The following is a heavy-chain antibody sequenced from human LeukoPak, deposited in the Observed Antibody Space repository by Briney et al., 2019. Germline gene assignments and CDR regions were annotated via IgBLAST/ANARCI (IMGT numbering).Heavy chain of an antibody. Sequence: SETLSLTCAVSGGSISSGGYSWSWIRQPPEKGLEWIGYIYHSGSTYYNPSLKSRVTISVDRSKNQFSLKLSSVTAADTAVYYCARGIPYYYGSGSLFDYWGQGTLVTVSS. V-gene: IGHV4-30-2*01. CDR1: GGSISSGGYS. J-gene: IGHJ4*02. CDR3: ARGIPYYYGSGSLFDY. D-gene: IGHD3-10*01. CDR2: IYHSGST.